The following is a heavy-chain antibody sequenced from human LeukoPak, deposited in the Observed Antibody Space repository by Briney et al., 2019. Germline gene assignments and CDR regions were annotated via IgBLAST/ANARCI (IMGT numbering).Heavy chain of an antibody. D-gene: IGHD5-18*01. CDR3: ARDRAWIQLWLDAFDI. CDR1: GYTFTCYY. CDR2: INPNSGGT. Sequence: ASVKVSCKASGYTFTCYYMHWVRQAPGQGLEWMGWINPNSGGTNYAQKFQGRVTMTRDTSISTAYMELSRLRSDDTAVYYCARDRAWIQLWLDAFDIWGQGTMVTVSS. J-gene: IGHJ3*02. V-gene: IGHV1-2*02.